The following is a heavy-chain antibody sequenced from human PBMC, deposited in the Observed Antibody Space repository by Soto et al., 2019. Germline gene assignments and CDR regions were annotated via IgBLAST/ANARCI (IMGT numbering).Heavy chain of an antibody. CDR1: GGSFSGYY. CDR3: ARGTGEMNNWFDP. V-gene: IGHV4-34*01. Sequence: QVQLQQWGAGLLKPSETLSLTCAVYGGSFSGYYWSWIRQPPGKGLEWIGEINHSGSTNYNPSLKSRVTITVDTSKNQFSLKLGSVTAADTAVYYCARGTGEMNNWFDPWGQGTLVTVSS. J-gene: IGHJ5*02. CDR2: INHSGST.